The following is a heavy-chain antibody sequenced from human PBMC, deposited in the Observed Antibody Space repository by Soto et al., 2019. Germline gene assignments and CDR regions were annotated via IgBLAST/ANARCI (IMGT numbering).Heavy chain of an antibody. CDR1: GYTFTSYY. Sequence: ASVKVSCKASGYTFTSYYMHWVRQAPGQGLEWMGIINPSGGSTSYAQKFQGRVTMTRDTSTSTVYMELSSLRSEDTAVYYCARGAAAAGSYYYYYYMDVWGKGTTVTVSS. D-gene: IGHD6-13*01. J-gene: IGHJ6*03. V-gene: IGHV1-46*03. CDR3: ARGAAAAGSYYYYYYMDV. CDR2: INPSGGST.